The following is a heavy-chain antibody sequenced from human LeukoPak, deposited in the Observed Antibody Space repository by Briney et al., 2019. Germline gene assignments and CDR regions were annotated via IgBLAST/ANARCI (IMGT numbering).Heavy chain of an antibody. D-gene: IGHD3-3*01. CDR1: GFTLSSYW. J-gene: IGHJ4*02. CDR3: ARVLYDFWSYFDY. CDR2: IKQDESEK. V-gene: IGHV3-7*01. Sequence: GGSLRLSCAASGFTLSSYWMSWVRQAPGKGLEWVANIKQDESEKYYVDSAKGRFTISRDNAKNSLYLQMNSLRAEDTAVYYCARVLYDFWSYFDYWGQGTLVTVSS.